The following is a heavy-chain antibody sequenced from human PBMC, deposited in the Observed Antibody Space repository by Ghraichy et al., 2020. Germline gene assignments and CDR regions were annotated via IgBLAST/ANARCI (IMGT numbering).Heavy chain of an antibody. CDR3: ARVKNDFWSGYYKGGFDY. CDR2: IYYSGST. D-gene: IGHD3-3*01. J-gene: IGHJ4*02. Sequence: SQTLSLTCTVSGGSISSYYWSWIRQPPGKGLEWIGYIYYSGSTNYNPSLKSRVTISVDTSKNQFSLKLSSVTAADTAVYYWARVKNDFWSGYYKGGFDYWGQGTLGTVSS. CDR1: GGSISSYY. V-gene: IGHV4-59*01.